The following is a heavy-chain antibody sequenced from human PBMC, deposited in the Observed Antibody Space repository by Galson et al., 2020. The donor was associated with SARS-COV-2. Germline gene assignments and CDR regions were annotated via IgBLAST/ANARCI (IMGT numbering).Heavy chain of an antibody. D-gene: IGHD4-17*01. Sequence: SETLSLTCTVSGGSISSYYWSWIRQPPGKGLECIGYIYYSGSTNYNPSLKSRVTISVDTSKNQFSLKLSSVTAADTAVYYCARAEGEYGDYGYYGMDVWGQGTTVTVSS. CDR2: IYYSGST. J-gene: IGHJ6*02. CDR3: ARAEGEYGDYGYYGMDV. V-gene: IGHV4-59*01. CDR1: GGSISSYY.